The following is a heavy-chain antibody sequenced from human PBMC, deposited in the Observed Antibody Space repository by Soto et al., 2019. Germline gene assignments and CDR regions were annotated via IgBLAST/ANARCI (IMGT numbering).Heavy chain of an antibody. J-gene: IGHJ6*02. CDR3: ARVCGGDCHYGMDV. CDR1: GGSISSGGYY. V-gene: IGHV4-31*03. Sequence: QVQLQESGPGLVKPSQTLSLTCTVSGGSISSGGYYWTWIRQHPGKGLEWIGYSYYSGSTYYNPTLRGRVTISVDTSKNQFSLKLSSVTAADTAVYYCARVCGGDCHYGMDVWGQGTTVTVSS. CDR2: SYYSGST. D-gene: IGHD2-21*02.